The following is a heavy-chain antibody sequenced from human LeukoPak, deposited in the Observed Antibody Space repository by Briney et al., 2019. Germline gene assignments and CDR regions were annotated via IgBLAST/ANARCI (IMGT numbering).Heavy chain of an antibody. D-gene: IGHD2-8*02. CDR1: GYTVTTYD. Sequence: ASVKVSCKASGYTVTTYDINWVRQATGQGLEWMGWMNPNSANTGYAQKFQGRVTITRNTSISTAYMELNSLRSDDTAVYYCARARLVRGPVTPLYYFDYWGQGVLVTVSS. V-gene: IGHV1-8*01. CDR2: MNPNSANT. CDR3: ARARLVRGPVTPLYYFDY. J-gene: IGHJ4*02.